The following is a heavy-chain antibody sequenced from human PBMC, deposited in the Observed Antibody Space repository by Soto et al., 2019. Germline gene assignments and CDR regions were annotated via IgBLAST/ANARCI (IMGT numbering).Heavy chain of an antibody. CDR3: ARCASSCSLGF. CDR2: IYYSGST. CDR1: GGSISSGDYY. Sequence: QVELQESGPGLAKPSQTLSLTCTVSGGSISSGDYYWSWIRQPPGKGLEWIGYIYYSGSTYYNPSLTSRVTISVATSKNQFSLKLSSVTAADTAVYYCARCASSCSLGFWGQGTLVTVSS. J-gene: IGHJ4*02. D-gene: IGHD2-15*01. V-gene: IGHV4-30-4*01.